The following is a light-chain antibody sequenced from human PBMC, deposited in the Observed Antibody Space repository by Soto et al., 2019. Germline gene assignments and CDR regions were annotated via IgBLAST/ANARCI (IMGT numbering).Light chain of an antibody. CDR2: EVT. V-gene: IGLV2-8*01. CDR1: SSDVGGYNY. Sequence: SGLTQPPSASGSPGQSVTISCTGTSSDVGGYNYVSWYQQHPGKAPKLMIYEVTKRPSGVPDRFSGSKSGNTASLTVSGLLPEDEADYYCASYAGGNKVFGTGTKVTVL. CDR3: ASYAGGNKV. J-gene: IGLJ1*01.